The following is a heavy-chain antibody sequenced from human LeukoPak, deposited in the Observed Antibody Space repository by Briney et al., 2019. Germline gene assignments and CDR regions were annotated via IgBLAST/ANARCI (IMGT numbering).Heavy chain of an antibody. CDR1: GFTFSGYV. Sequence: GGSLRLSCAASGFTFSGYVSTWVRQAPGKGPEWVAAISGSGGSTYYADSVKGRFTISRDNSKNTLYLQMNSLRAEDTAVYYCAKFRRPTIAEAGTNAFDIWGQGTMVTVSS. CDR3: AKFRRPTIAEAGTNAFDI. CDR2: ISGSGGST. J-gene: IGHJ3*02. D-gene: IGHD6-19*01. V-gene: IGHV3-23*01.